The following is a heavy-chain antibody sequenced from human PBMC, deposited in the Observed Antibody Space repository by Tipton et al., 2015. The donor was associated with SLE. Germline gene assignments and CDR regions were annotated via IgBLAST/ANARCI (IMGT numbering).Heavy chain of an antibody. Sequence: QLVQSGGGVVQPGRSLRLSCAASGFTFSSYAMHWVRQAPGKGLEWVAVISYDGSNKYYADSVKGRFTISRDNSKNTLYLQMNSLRAEDTAVYYCARENWQDAFDIWGQGTMVTVSS. J-gene: IGHJ3*02. CDR2: ISYDGSNK. D-gene: IGHD1-1*01. CDR3: ARENWQDAFDI. CDR1: GFTFSSYA. V-gene: IGHV3-30-3*01.